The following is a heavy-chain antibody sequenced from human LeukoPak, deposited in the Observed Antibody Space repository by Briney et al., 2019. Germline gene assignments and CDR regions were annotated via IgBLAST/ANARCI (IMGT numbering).Heavy chain of an antibody. Sequence: GGSLRLSCAASGFTFSSYWMHWVRQAPGKGLVWVSRINTDGSSTSYADSVKGRFTISRDNAKNTLYLQMNSLRAEDTAVYYCAREVSGYDFDYYYYYMDVWGKGTTVTVSS. V-gene: IGHV3-74*01. D-gene: IGHD5-12*01. J-gene: IGHJ6*03. CDR1: GFTFSSYW. CDR3: AREVSGYDFDYYYYYMDV. CDR2: INTDGSST.